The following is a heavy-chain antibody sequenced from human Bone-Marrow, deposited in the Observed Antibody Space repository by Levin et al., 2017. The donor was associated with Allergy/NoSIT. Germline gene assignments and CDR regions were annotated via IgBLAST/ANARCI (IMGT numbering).Heavy chain of an antibody. D-gene: IGHD4-17*01. V-gene: IGHV3-23*01. CDR3: VCRKDYGQDFDY. J-gene: IGHJ4*02. CDR2: ISGSGGST. CDR1: GFTFSSYA. Sequence: PGGSLRLSCAASGFTFSSYAMSWVRQAPGKGLEWVSAISGSGGSTYYADSVKGRFTISRDNSKNTLYLQMNSLRAEDTAVYYCVCRKDYGQDFDYWGQGTLVTVSS.